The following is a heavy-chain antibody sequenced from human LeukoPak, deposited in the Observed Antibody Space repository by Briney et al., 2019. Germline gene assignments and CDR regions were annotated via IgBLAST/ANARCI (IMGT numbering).Heavy chain of an antibody. CDR3: ARGRHDSSRRASDI. D-gene: IGHD3-22*01. J-gene: IGHJ3*02. Sequence: ASVKVSCKASGYTFSGYYLHWVRQAPGQGLEWMGWINPNSGGTNSAQKFQGRVTMTRDTSIITAYMELSRLRSDDTAVYYCARGRHDSSRRASDIWGQGTMVTVSS. CDR2: INPNSGGT. CDR1: GYTFSGYY. V-gene: IGHV1-2*02.